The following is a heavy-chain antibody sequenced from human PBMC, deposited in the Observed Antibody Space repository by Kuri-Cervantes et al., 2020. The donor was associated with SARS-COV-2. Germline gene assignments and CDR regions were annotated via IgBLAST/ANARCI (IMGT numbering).Heavy chain of an antibody. Sequence: SETLSLTCTVSGGSISSSSYYWGWIRQPPGKGLEWIGSIYYSGSTYYNPSLKSRVTISVDTSKNQFSLKLSSVTAAYTAVYYCARRGLGLDYWGQGTLVTVSS. CDR2: IYYSGST. D-gene: IGHD3-10*01. CDR3: ARRGLGLDY. J-gene: IGHJ4*02. V-gene: IGHV4-39*07. CDR1: GGSISSSSYY.